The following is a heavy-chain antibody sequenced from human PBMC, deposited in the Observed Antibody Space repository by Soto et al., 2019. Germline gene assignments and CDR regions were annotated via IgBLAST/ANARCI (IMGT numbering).Heavy chain of an antibody. D-gene: IGHD6-19*01. CDR1: EFTFSIYA. Sequence: EVQLLESGGGLVQPGGSLRLSCAASEFTFSIYAMRWVRQAPGKGLEWVSTISGSGGRTYYAASVKGRFTMSRANSKTTCYMQMDTLRAEDTAIYYCAKEGGYGKVSGTVNWGQGTLVTVSS. J-gene: IGHJ4*02. CDR3: AKEGGYGKVSGTVN. V-gene: IGHV3-23*01. CDR2: ISGSGGRT.